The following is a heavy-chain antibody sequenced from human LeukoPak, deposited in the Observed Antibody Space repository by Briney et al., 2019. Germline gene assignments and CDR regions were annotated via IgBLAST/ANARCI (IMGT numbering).Heavy chain of an antibody. V-gene: IGHV4-59*01. D-gene: IGHD3-22*01. CDR2: IYGSGST. CDR3: ARVPNYYDSSGYSFDY. CDR1: GGSISSYY. Sequence: PSETLSLTCTVSGGSISSYYWSWIRQPPGKGLEWIGHIYGSGSTNYNPSLKSRVTLSVDTSKNQFSLKLSSVTAADTAVYYCARVPNYYDSSGYSFDYWGQGTLVTVSS. J-gene: IGHJ4*02.